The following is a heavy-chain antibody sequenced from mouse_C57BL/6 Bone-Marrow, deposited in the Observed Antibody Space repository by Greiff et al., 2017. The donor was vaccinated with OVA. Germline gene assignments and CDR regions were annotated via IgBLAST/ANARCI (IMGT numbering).Heavy chain of an antibody. CDR2: IYPRSGTT. D-gene: IGHD1-1*01. Sequence: VQLQQSGAELARPGASVKLSCKASGYTFTSYGISWVKQRTGQGLEWIGEIYPRSGTTYYNEKFKGKATLTADKSSSTAYMELRSLTSEDSAVYFCARKDYGSSLQWYFDVWGTGTTVTVSS. J-gene: IGHJ1*03. V-gene: IGHV1-81*01. CDR3: ARKDYGSSLQWYFDV. CDR1: GYTFTSYG.